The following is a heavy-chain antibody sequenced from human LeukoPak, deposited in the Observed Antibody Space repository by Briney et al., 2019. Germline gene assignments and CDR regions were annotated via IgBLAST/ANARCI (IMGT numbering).Heavy chain of an antibody. J-gene: IGHJ5*02. Sequence: PSETLSLTCAVYGGSFSGYYWSWIRQPPGKGLEWIGYIYYSGSTNYNPSLKSRVTISVDTSKNQFSLKLSSVTAADTAVYYCARDLGYCSGGSCYFRNWFDPWGQGTLVTVSS. CDR3: ARDLGYCSGGSCYFRNWFDP. V-gene: IGHV4-59*01. CDR1: GGSFSGYY. D-gene: IGHD2-15*01. CDR2: IYYSGST.